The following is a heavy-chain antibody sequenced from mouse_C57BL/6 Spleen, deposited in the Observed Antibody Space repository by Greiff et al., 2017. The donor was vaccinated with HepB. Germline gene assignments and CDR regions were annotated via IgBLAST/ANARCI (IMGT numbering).Heavy chain of an antibody. D-gene: IGHD1-1*01. CDR3: ARLSIYYGSSYGYFDV. Sequence: VQLQQSGPELVKPGASVKISCKASGYTFTDYYMNWVKQSHGKSLEWIGDINPNNGGTSYNQKFKGKATLTVDKSSSTAYMELRSLTSEDSAVYYCARLSIYYGSSYGYFDVWGTGTTVTVSS. V-gene: IGHV1-26*01. J-gene: IGHJ1*03. CDR2: INPNNGGT. CDR1: GYTFTDYY.